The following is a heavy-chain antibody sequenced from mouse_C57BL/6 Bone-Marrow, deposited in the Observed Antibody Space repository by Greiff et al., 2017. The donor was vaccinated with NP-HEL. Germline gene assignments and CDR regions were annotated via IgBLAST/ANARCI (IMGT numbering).Heavy chain of an antibody. J-gene: IGHJ3*01. V-gene: IGHV1-69*01. CDR2: IDPSDSYT. Sequence: VQLQQPGAELVTPGASVKLSCKASGYTFTSYWMHWVKQRPGQGLEWIGEIDPSDSYTNYNQKFKGKSTLTVDKSSSTAYMQLSSLTSEDSAVYYCARSEYYGSPAWFAYWGQGTLVTVSA. CDR3: ARSEYYGSPAWFAY. CDR1: GYTFTSYW. D-gene: IGHD1-1*01.